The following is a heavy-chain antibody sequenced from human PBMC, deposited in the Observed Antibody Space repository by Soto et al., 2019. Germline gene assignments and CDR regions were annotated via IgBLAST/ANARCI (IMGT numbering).Heavy chain of an antibody. J-gene: IGHJ4*02. D-gene: IGHD2-15*01. CDR3: ARDCTGGSCFCIY. Sequence: ASVKVSCKASGYTLTNYAISWVRQAPGQRPEWMGWINTYNGNSNYAQKFQGRVTMTTDTSTNTAYMELRSLTSDDSAVYYCARDCTGGSCFCIYWGQGTLVTSPQ. CDR1: GYTLTNYA. V-gene: IGHV1-18*01. CDR2: INTYNGNS.